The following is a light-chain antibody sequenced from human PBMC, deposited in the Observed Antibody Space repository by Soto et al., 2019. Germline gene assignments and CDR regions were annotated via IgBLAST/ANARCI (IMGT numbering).Light chain of an antibody. CDR1: QSVSNN. Sequence: DIVFTQSPATLSLSPGERATLSCRASQSVSNNHLAWYQQKPGQAPRLLIYGASTRATGIPARFSDSGSGTEFTLTISSLQSEDFAVYYCQQYNNWPPWTFGQGTKVDIK. CDR3: QQYNNWPPWT. CDR2: GAS. V-gene: IGKV3-15*01. J-gene: IGKJ1*01.